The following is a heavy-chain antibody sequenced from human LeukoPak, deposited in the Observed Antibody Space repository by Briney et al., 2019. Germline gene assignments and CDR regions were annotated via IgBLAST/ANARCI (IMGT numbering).Heavy chain of an antibody. D-gene: IGHD1-1*01. CDR1: GYTFTSYG. CDR3: ARMVRLERPVLIDY. CDR2: ISAYNGNT. J-gene: IGHJ4*02. V-gene: IGHV1-18*01. Sequence: ASVKVSCKASGYTFTSYGISWVRQAPGQGLEWTGWISAYNGNTNYAQKLQGRVTMTTDTSTSTAYMELRSLRSDDTAVYYCARMVRLERPVLIDYWGQGTLVTVSS.